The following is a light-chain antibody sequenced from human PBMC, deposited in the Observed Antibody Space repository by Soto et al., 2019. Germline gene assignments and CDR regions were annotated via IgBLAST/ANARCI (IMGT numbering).Light chain of an antibody. CDR1: QSLVHSDGNTY. V-gene: IGKV2-24*01. CDR2: KVS. Sequence: DIVMTQTPLSSPVTLGQAASISCRSSQSLVHSDGNTYLSWFHQRPGQPPRLLIYKVSDRFSGVPERFSGSGAGTDFTLTFSRVEAEDVGLYYGMQATQSTWTFGQGTKVEIK. CDR3: MQATQSTWT. J-gene: IGKJ1*01.